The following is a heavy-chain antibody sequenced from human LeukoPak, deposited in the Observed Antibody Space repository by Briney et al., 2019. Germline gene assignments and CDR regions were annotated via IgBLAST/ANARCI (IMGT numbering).Heavy chain of an antibody. D-gene: IGHD3-3*01. CDR1: GFTFSSYW. Sequence: GGSLRLSCAASGFTFSSYWMHWLRQAPGKGLVWVSRINSDGSSTSYADSVKGRFTISRDNAKNTLYLQMNSLRAEDTAVYYCARAPMVRFLEWLSESWFDPWGQGTLVTVSS. J-gene: IGHJ5*02. V-gene: IGHV3-74*01. CDR2: INSDGSST. CDR3: ARAPMVRFLEWLSESWFDP.